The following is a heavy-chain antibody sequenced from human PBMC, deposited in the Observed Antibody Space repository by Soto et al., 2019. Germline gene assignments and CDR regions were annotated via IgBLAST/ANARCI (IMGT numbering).Heavy chain of an antibody. CDR1: GGTFSSYA. CDR3: ARGKHGYNSGFDY. Sequence: SVKVSCKASGGTFSSYAISWVRQAPGQGLEWMGGIIPIFGTANYAQKFQGRVTITADGSTSTAYMELSSLRSEDTAVYYCARGKHGYNSGFDYCGQVNPVPVPS. V-gene: IGHV1-69*13. D-gene: IGHD5-12*01. J-gene: IGHJ4*02. CDR2: IIPIFGTA.